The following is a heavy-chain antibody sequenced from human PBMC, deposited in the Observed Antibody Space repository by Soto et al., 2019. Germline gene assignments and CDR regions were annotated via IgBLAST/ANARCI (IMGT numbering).Heavy chain of an antibody. CDR2: IYRSGST. CDR3: ARVRGNWDYNYFDY. J-gene: IGHJ4*02. CDR1: GYSISSGYY. D-gene: IGHD1-7*01. Sequence: SETLSLTCAVSGYSISSGYYWGWIRQPPGKGLEWIGSIYRSGSTYYNPSLKSPVTISVDTSKNQFSLKLSSVTAADAAVYYCARVRGNWDYNYFDYWGQGTLVTVSS. V-gene: IGHV4-38-2*01.